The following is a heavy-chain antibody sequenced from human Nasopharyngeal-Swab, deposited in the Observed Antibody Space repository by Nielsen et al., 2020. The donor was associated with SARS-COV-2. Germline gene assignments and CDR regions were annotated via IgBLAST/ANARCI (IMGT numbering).Heavy chain of an antibody. D-gene: IGHD5-24*01. Sequence: GSLRLSCTVSGGSFSSSSYYWGWIRKPPGKGLEWIGSIYYSGSTYYNPSLKSRVTISVDPSKNQFSLKLSSVTAADTAVYYCARPTFGGYNSVDYWGQGTLVTVSS. CDR2: IYYSGST. J-gene: IGHJ4*02. CDR1: GGSFSSSSYY. V-gene: IGHV4-39*01. CDR3: ARPTFGGYNSVDY.